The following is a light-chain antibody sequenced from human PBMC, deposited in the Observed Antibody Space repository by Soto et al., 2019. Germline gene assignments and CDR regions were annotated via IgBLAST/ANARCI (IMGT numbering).Light chain of an antibody. V-gene: IGLV2-8*01. J-gene: IGLJ1*01. CDR2: EVS. Sequence: QSALTQPPSASGSPGQSVTISCTGTSSDVGGYNYVSWYQQHPGKAPKLMISEVSKRPSGVPDRFSGSKSGNTASLTVSGLQAEDEADYYCSSYAGSTLYVFGTGTKLTVL. CDR1: SSDVGGYNY. CDR3: SSYAGSTLYV.